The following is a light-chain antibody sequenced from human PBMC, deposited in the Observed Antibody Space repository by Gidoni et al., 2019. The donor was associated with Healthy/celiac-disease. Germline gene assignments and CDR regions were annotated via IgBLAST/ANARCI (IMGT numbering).Light chain of an antibody. CDR1: QSVLYSSNNKNY. V-gene: IGKV4-1*01. Sequence: IVMTQSPYSLAVYLGERATINCKSSQSVLYSSNNKNYLAWYQQKPGQPPKLLIYGASTRESGVPDRFSGSGSGTDFTLTISSLQAEDVAVYYCQQYYSTPRTFXXXTKVEIK. CDR2: GAS. CDR3: QQYYSTPRT. J-gene: IGKJ1*01.